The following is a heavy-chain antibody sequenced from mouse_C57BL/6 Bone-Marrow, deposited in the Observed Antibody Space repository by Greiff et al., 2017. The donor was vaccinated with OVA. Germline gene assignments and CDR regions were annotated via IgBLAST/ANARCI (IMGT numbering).Heavy chain of an antibody. CDR1: GFTFSDYG. J-gene: IGHJ1*03. Sequence: EVKVVESGGGLVKPGGSLKLSCAASGFTFSDYGMHWVRQAPEKGLEWVAYISSGSSTIYYADTVKGRFTISRDNAKNTLFLQMTSLRSEDTAMYYCARYYYGSSFRGFDVWGTGTTVTVSS. D-gene: IGHD1-1*01. CDR2: ISSGSSTI. V-gene: IGHV5-17*01. CDR3: ARYYYGSSFRGFDV.